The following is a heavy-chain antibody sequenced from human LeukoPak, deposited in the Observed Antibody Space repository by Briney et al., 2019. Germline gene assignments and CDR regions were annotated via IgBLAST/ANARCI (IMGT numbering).Heavy chain of an antibody. CDR2: IYYSGST. D-gene: IGHD2-21*02. Sequence: SETLSLTCTVSGGSISSSSYYWGWIRQPPGKGLEWIGSIYYSGSTYHNPSLKSRVTLSVDTSKNQFSVKLSSVTAADTAVYYCARDSGGDTAHFDYWGQGTLVTVSS. J-gene: IGHJ4*02. CDR1: GGSISSSSYY. V-gene: IGHV4-39*07. CDR3: ARDSGGDTAHFDY.